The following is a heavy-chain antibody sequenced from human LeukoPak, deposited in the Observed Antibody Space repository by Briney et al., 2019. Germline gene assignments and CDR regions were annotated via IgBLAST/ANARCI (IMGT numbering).Heavy chain of an antibody. Sequence: GGSLRLSCAASGFTFSCYSMNWVSQAPGKGLEWVSSISSSSSYLFFADSVKGRFSISRDNTKNSLYLQMSGLRAEDTAVYYCARDAVTGYSSGWYKPFPFDSWGQGTLVTVSS. CDR3: ARDAVTGYSSGWYKPFPFDS. CDR2: ISSSSSYL. CDR1: GFTFSCYS. V-gene: IGHV3-21*01. J-gene: IGHJ4*02. D-gene: IGHD6-19*01.